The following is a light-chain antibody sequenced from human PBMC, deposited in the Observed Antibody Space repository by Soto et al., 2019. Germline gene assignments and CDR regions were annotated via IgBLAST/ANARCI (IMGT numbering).Light chain of an antibody. Sequence: EIVLTQSPGTLSLSPGERATLSCRASQGVGRFLAWYQQKPGQAPRLLIYGASGRATGTPDRFSGSGSGTDFTLTISRLEPEDFAIYYCQQADSFPWTFGQGTRVEIK. CDR3: QQADSFPWT. CDR1: QGVGRF. J-gene: IGKJ1*01. V-gene: IGKV3-20*01. CDR2: GAS.